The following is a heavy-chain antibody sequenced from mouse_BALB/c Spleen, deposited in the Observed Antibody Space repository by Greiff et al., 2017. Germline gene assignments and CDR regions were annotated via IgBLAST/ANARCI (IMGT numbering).Heavy chain of an antibody. J-gene: IGHJ4*01. CDR2: ILPGSGST. CDR3: ARSSLLDAMDY. V-gene: IGHV1-9*01. CDR1: GYTFSSYW. Sequence: VQLQQSGAELMKPGASVKISCKATGYTFSSYWIKWVKQRPGHGLEWIGEILPGSGSTNYNEKFKGKATFTADTSSNTAYMQLSSLTSEDSAVYYCARSSLLDAMDYWGQGTSVTVSS. D-gene: IGHD2-1*01.